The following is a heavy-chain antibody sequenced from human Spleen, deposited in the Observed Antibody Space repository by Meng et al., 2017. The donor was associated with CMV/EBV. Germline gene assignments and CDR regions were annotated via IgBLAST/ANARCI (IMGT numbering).Heavy chain of an antibody. D-gene: IGHD2-15*01. CDR3: ARIPGSFSSA. V-gene: IGHV4-31*03. J-gene: IGHJ5*02. CDR2: IYYTGST. CDR1: GGSITRGGYH. Sequence: LPCTVSGGSITRGGYHWSWIRQHPGKGLEWIASIYYTGSTYYNPSLKSRLNISIDTSKNQFSLKVTSMTAADTALYYCARIPGSFSSAWGQGTLVTVSS.